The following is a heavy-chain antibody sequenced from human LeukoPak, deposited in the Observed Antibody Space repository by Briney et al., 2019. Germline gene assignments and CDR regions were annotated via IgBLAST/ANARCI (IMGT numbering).Heavy chain of an antibody. D-gene: IGHD3-3*01. J-gene: IGHJ3*02. V-gene: IGHV3-15*01. CDR3: TTDGYYDFWSGYYSAFDI. CDR1: GFTVTNAW. CDR2: LKSKSDGGTR. Sequence: KSGGSLRLSCAASGFTVTNAWMNWVRQAPGKGLEWVGLLKSKSDGGTRDYAAPVKGRFTISRDDSKNTLYLQMNSLKTEDTAVYYCTTDGYYDFWSGYYSAFDIWGQGTMVTVSS.